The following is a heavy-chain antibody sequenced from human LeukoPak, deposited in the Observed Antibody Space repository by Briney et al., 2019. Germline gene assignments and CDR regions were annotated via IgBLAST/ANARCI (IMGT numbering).Heavy chain of an antibody. CDR2: IYYSGST. J-gene: IGHJ6*03. D-gene: IGHD7-27*01. CDR1: GGSISSSSYY. V-gene: IGHV4-39*07. CDR3: ARFRLGSDYYHMDV. Sequence: SETLSLTCTVSGGSISSSSYYWGWIRQPPGKGLEWIGSIYYSGSTWSSLKSRVTISIDTSKNKFSLKLSSVTAADTAVYYCARFRLGSDYYHMDVWGKGTTVTVSS.